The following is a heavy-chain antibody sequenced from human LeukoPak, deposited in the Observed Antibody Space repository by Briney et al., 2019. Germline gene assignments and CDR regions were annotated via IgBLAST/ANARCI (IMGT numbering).Heavy chain of an antibody. V-gene: IGHV3-33*01. CDR3: ARVMNSGYADY. J-gene: IGHJ4*02. CDR1: GFAFNTYA. D-gene: IGHD5-12*01. Sequence: PGRSLRLSCAASGFAFNTYAMHWVRQAPGKGLEWVAVIWYDGSNKYYADSVKGRFTISRDNSKNTLYLQMNSLRAEDTAVYYCARVMNSGYADYWGQGTLVTVSS. CDR2: IWYDGSNK.